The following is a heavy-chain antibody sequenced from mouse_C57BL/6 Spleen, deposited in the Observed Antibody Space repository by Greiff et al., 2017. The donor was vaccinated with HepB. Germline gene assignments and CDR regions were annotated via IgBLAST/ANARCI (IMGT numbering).Heavy chain of an antibody. CDR3: ARGDWYNYYAMDY. J-gene: IGHJ4*01. CDR1: GFTFSSYG. Sequence: EVHLVESGGDLVKPGGSLKLSCAASGFTFSSYGMSWVRQTPDKRLEWVATISSGGSYTYYPDSVKGRFTIFRDNAKNTLYLQMSSLKSEDTAMYYCARGDWYNYYAMDYWGQGTSVTVSS. D-gene: IGHD1-1*02. CDR2: ISSGGSYT. V-gene: IGHV5-6*01.